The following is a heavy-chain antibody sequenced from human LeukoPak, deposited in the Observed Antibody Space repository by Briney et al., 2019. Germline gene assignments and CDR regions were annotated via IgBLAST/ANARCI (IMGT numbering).Heavy chain of an antibody. J-gene: IGHJ4*02. Sequence: GGTLTLSCAASGFTFSSYAMSWVRQAPGKGLEWVSAISGGGGSTYYADSVKGRFTISRDNSKNTLYLQMNSLRAEDTAVYYCAKTHSSGWSSFDYWGQGTLVTVSS. CDR1: GFTFSSYA. D-gene: IGHD6-19*01. V-gene: IGHV3-23*01. CDR3: AKTHSSGWSSFDY. CDR2: ISGGGGST.